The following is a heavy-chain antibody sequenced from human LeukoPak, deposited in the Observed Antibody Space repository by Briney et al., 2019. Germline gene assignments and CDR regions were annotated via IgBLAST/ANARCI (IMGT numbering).Heavy chain of an antibody. CDR3: ARVRHDYYDSSGYLFDY. J-gene: IGHJ4*02. CDR2: IIPILGTA. D-gene: IGHD3-22*01. Sequence: SVKVSCKGSGGTFSSYAISWVRQAPGQGVEWMGRIIPILGTANYAQKFQGRVTITTDESTSTANMELSSLRSEDTAVYYCARVRHDYYDSSGYLFDYWGQGTLVTVSP. CDR1: GGTFSSYA. V-gene: IGHV1-69*05.